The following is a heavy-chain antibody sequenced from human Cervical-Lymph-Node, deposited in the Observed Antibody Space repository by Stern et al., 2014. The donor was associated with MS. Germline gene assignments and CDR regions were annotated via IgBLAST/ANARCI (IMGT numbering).Heavy chain of an antibody. CDR2: IIPIYAPA. CDR3: AKAVPNHDAFDI. J-gene: IGHJ3*02. CDR1: GDTFSNFA. D-gene: IGHD1-14*01. V-gene: IGHV1-69*01. Sequence: QVQLVQSVAEVKTPGSSVTVSCKTSGDTFSNFAINWVRQAPGQGLEWMGGIIPIYAPASYAQKVRGRVTITADESTDTVFMELSSLRSEDTAVYYCAKAVPNHDAFDIWGQGTMVTVSS.